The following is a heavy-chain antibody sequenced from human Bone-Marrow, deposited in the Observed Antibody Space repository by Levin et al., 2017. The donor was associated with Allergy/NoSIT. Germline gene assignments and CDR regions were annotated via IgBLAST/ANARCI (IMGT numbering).Heavy chain of an antibody. Sequence: PGGSLRLSCKASGYTFTRYDVHWVRQASGQGLEWMGWLNPSSGDTGYALKFQGVVTLTTNTSVGTAYMELSSLKSDDTAVYYCARGLGRLRWGYGVDVWGQGTTVIVSS. CDR1: GYTFTRYD. J-gene: IGHJ6*02. V-gene: IGHV1-8*01. CDR3: ARGLGRLRWGYGVDV. CDR2: LNPSSGDT. D-gene: IGHD4-23*01.